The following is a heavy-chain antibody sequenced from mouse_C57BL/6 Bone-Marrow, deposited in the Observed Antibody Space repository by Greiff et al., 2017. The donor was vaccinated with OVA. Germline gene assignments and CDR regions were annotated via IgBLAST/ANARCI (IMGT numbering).Heavy chain of an antibody. J-gene: IGHJ2*01. CDR3: TGWGY. V-gene: IGHV1-15*01. CDR1: GYTFTDYA. CDR2: IDPETGGT. Sequence: VKLVESGAELVRPGASVTLSCKASGYTFTDYAMHWVQQTPVHGLEWIGAIDPETGGTAYNQKFKGKAILTADKSSSTAYMELRSLTSEDSAVYYCTGWGYWGQGTTLTVSS.